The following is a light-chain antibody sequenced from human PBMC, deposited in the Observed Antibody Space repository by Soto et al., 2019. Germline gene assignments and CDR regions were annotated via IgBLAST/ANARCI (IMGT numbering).Light chain of an antibody. J-gene: IGKJ1*01. CDR2: AAS. CDR3: QQSYSTPQT. CDR1: QSISSY. V-gene: IGKV1-39*01. Sequence: IQMTQSPSSLSASVGDRVTITFRASQSISSYLNWYQQKPGKAPKLLIYAASSLQSGVPSRFSGSGSGTDFTLTISSLQPEDFATYYCQQSYSTPQTFAQGTKV.